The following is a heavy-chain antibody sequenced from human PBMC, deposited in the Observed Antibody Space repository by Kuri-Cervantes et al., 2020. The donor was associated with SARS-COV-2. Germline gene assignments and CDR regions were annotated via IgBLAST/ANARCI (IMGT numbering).Heavy chain of an antibody. CDR1: GGTFSSYA. D-gene: IGHD6-13*01. J-gene: IGHJ4*02. CDR2: IIPIFGTA. CDR3: ARGLRPAAAGTGY. V-gene: IGHV1-69*13. Sequence: SVKVSCKASGGTFSSYAISWVRQTPGQGLEWMGGIIPIFGTANYAQKFQGRVTITADESTSTAYMELSSLRSEDTAVYYCARGLRPAAAGTGYWGQGTLVTVSS.